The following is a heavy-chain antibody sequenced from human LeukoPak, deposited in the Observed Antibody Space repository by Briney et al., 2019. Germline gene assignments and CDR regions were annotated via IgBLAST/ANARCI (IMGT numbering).Heavy chain of an antibody. CDR1: GYSISSGYY. V-gene: IGHV4-38-2*02. Sequence: SETLSLTCTVSGYSISSGYYWGWIRQPPGKGLEWIGSIYHSGSTYYNPSLKSRVTISVDTSKNQFSLKLSSVTAADTAVYYCASQQWLVGFDYRGQGTLVTVSS. D-gene: IGHD6-19*01. J-gene: IGHJ4*02. CDR2: IYHSGST. CDR3: ASQQWLVGFDY.